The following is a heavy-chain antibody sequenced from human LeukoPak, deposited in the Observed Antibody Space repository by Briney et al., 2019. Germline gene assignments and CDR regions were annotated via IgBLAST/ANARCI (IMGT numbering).Heavy chain of an antibody. D-gene: IGHD1-26*01. CDR1: GFTFSSYS. CDR2: ISSSSSYI. Sequence: GGSLRLSCAASGFTFSSYSMNWARQAPGKGLEWVSSISSSSSYIYYADSVKGRFTISRDNAKNSLYLQMNSLRAEDTAVYYCARGESYYPYRGDTYYFDYWGQGTLVTVSS. CDR3: ARGESYYPYRGDTYYFDY. J-gene: IGHJ4*02. V-gene: IGHV3-21*01.